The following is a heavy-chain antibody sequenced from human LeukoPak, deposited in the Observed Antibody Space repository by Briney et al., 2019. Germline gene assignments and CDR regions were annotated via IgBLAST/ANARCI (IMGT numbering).Heavy chain of an antibody. CDR1: GGSISSGGYY. D-gene: IGHD1-26*01. J-gene: IGHJ4*02. Sequence: SETLSLTCTVSGGSISSGGYYWSWIRQHPGKGLEWIGYIYYSGSTYYNPSLKSRVTISVDTSKNQFSLKLSSVTAADTAVYYCATQNRGSKFKKVYYFDYWGQGTLVTVSS. V-gene: IGHV4-31*03. CDR3: ATQNRGSKFKKVYYFDY. CDR2: IYYSGST.